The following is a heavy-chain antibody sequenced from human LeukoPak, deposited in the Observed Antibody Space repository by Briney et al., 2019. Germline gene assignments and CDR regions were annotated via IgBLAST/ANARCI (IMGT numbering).Heavy chain of an antibody. CDR3: ARDRSSSWRTNYYYYGMDV. Sequence: GASVKVSCKASGYTFTAYYIHWVRQAPGLGLEWMGWINPNSDGTKYAQKFLGRVTMTRDTSISTAYMELSRLRSDDTAVYYCARDRSSSWRTNYYYYGMDVWGQGTTVTVSS. CDR2: INPNSDGT. V-gene: IGHV1-2*02. D-gene: IGHD6-13*01. J-gene: IGHJ6*02. CDR1: GYTFTAYY.